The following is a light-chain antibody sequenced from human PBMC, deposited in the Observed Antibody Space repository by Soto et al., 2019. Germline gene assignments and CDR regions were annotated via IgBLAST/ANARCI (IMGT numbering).Light chain of an antibody. V-gene: IGKV3-20*01. Sequence: EIVFTQSPGTLSLSPGGRATLSCRASQSVSSSYLAWYQQKPGQAPRLLIYGASSRATGIPDRFSGSGSGTDFTLTISRLEPEDFAVYYCQQYGSSKTFGQGTKVDIK. J-gene: IGKJ1*01. CDR1: QSVSSSY. CDR2: GAS. CDR3: QQYGSSKT.